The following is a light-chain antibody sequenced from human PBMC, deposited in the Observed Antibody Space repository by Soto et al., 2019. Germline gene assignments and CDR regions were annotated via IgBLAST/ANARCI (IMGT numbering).Light chain of an antibody. CDR3: LQYESYSWA. Sequence: DIQMTQSPSALSASVGDRVTINCRASRSISDWLAWYQQKPGKAPKLLIFDASTLQSGVPSRFSGSGSGTEFTLTISSLQTDDFATYYCLQYESYSWAFGQGTTVE. CDR1: RSISDW. V-gene: IGKV1-5*01. CDR2: DAS. J-gene: IGKJ1*01.